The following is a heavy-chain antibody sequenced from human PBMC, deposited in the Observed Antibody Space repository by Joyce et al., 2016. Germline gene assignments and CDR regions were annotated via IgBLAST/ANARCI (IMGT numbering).Heavy chain of an antibody. CDR2: IIPIVGVA. V-gene: IGHV1-69*04. J-gene: IGHJ3*02. CDR1: GGNFYHYT. CDR3: TRGRIEYSKTFNAYDI. Sequence: VQLVQSGAEVKKPGSSVKVSCKVSGGNFYHYTITWVRQAPGQGLEWMGRIIPIVGVANYARKFRGRVALTADKATATAYLELNSLRLDDTAMFFCTRGRIEYSKTFNAYDIWGQGTMVTVSS. D-gene: IGHD2/OR15-2a*01.